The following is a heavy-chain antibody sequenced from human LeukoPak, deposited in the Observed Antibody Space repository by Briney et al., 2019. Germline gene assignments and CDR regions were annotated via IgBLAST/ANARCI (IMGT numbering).Heavy chain of an antibody. CDR2: IYYSGNT. Sequence: PSETLSLTCTVSGDSISRSSFYWAWIRQPPGKGLEWIGTIYYSGNTYYNPSLKSRVTISVDTSKNQFSLKLSSVTAADTAVYYCARGAALDYWGQGTLVTVSS. J-gene: IGHJ4*02. CDR1: GDSISRSSFY. CDR3: ARGAALDY. D-gene: IGHD2-15*01. V-gene: IGHV4-39*07.